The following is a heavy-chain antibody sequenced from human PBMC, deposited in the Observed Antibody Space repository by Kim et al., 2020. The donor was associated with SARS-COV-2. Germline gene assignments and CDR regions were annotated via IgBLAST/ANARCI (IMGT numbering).Heavy chain of an antibody. Sequence: GESLKISCKGSGYSFTTYWISWVRQMPGKGLEWMGRIDPSDSYSNYSPSFQGHVTFSVDKSITTAYLQWSSLQASDTAIYYCARHGSVRRATPNFDAFHIWGQGTTVTVSS. J-gene: IGHJ3*02. CDR3: ARHGSVRRATPNFDAFHI. CDR2: IDPSDSYS. CDR1: GYSFTTYW. V-gene: IGHV5-10-1*01. D-gene: IGHD3-10*01.